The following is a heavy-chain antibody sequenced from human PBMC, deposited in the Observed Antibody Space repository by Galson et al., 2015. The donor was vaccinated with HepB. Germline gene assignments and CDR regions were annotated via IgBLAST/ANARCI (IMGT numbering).Heavy chain of an antibody. D-gene: IGHD2-21*02. Sequence: SLRLSCAVSGFTFSSYWMSWVRQTPGKGREWVAHINEDGSERYYVDSVKGRFTISRDNAKNSLFLQINSLRAEDTAVYYCGRSRTALFYWGQGALVTVAS. CDR3: GRSRTALFY. J-gene: IGHJ4*02. V-gene: IGHV3-7*03. CDR1: GFTFSSYW. CDR2: INEDGSER.